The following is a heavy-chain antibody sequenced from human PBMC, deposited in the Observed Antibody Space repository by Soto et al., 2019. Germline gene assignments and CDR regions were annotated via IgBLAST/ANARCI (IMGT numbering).Heavy chain of an antibody. J-gene: IGHJ6*02. V-gene: IGHV3-23*01. Sequence: GGSLRLSCAASGFTYTSYAMSWVRQAPGKGLEWVSSISGSGGTTYYADSVKGRFTISRDNPKNTLFLQMNSLSGEDTALYYCAKAPKGNYYYGVDVWGQGTTVTVSS. CDR2: ISGSGGTT. CDR3: AKAPKGNYYYGVDV. CDR1: GFTYTSYA. D-gene: IGHD6-13*01.